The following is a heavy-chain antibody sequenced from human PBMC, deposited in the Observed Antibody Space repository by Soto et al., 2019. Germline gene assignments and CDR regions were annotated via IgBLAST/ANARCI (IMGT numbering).Heavy chain of an antibody. CDR1: GFTFDDHT. J-gene: IGHJ3*01. V-gene: IGHV3-9*01. CDR3: TKDTHSPSGYFEAFDV. Sequence: DAQLVESGGGLVQPGKSLRISCVASGFTFDDHTMHWVRQAPGRGLEWVSCISWNSGIIGYADSVKGRFTISRDNAKNSLYLRMDSLRPADTAVYYCTKDTHSPSGYFEAFDVWGQGTKVTVSS. CDR2: ISWNSGII. D-gene: IGHD3-22*01.